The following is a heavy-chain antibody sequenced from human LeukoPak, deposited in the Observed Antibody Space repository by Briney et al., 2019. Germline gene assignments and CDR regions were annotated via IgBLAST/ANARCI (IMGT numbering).Heavy chain of an antibody. CDR2: IYYSGST. Sequence: SETLSLTCTVSGGSISSYYWSWIRQPPGKGLGWIGYIYYSGSTNYNPSLKSRVTISVDTSKNQFSLKLSSVTAADTAVYYCARLYSSSWYSGYYYGMDVWGQGTTVTVSS. D-gene: IGHD6-13*01. CDR1: GGSISSYY. J-gene: IGHJ6*02. CDR3: ARLYSSSWYSGYYYGMDV. V-gene: IGHV4-59*01.